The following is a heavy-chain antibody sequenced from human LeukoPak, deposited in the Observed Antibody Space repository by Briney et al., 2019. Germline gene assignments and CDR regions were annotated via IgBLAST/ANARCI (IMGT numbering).Heavy chain of an antibody. Sequence: GGSLRLSCAASGFTFSSYGMHWVRQAPGKGLEWVAVISYDGSNKYYADSVKGRFTISRDNSTNTLYLQMDSLRAEDTAVYYCAKDRRYYGSGSYMDYWGQGTLVTVSS. CDR3: AKDRRYYGSGSYMDY. CDR2: ISYDGSNK. D-gene: IGHD3-10*01. CDR1: GFTFSSYG. J-gene: IGHJ4*02. V-gene: IGHV3-30*18.